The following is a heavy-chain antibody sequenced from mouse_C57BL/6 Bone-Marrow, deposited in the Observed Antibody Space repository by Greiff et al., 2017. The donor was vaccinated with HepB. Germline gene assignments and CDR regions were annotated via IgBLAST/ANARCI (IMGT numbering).Heavy chain of an antibody. V-gene: IGHV1-55*01. CDR3: ASRLYYGISAWFAY. CDR1: GYTFTSYW. Sequence: QVQLQQPGAELVKPGASVKMSCKASGYTFTSYWITWVKQRPGQGLEWIGDIYPGSGSTNYNEKFKSKATLTVDTSSSTAYMQLSSLTSQDSAVYYCASRLYYGISAWFAYWGQGTLVTVSA. CDR2: IYPGSGST. J-gene: IGHJ3*01. D-gene: IGHD2-1*01.